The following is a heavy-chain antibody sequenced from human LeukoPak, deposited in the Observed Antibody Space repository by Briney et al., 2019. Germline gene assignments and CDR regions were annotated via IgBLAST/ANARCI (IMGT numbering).Heavy chain of an antibody. V-gene: IGHV1-8*03. CDR1: GYTFTIYD. D-gene: IGHD6-13*01. J-gene: IGHJ4*02. Sequence: GASVTVSCTASGYTFTIYDINWVRQATGQGREGMGGMNAKRGKTGYTQKFEGRVTITRNTSICTAYMELSSLRSEDTAVYYCAILDSSSWYHRFDYWGQGTLVTVSS. CDR2: MNAKRGKT. CDR3: AILDSSSWYHRFDY.